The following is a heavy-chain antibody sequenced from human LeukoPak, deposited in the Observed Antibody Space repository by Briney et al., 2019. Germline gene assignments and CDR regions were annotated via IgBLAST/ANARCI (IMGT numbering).Heavy chain of an antibody. D-gene: IGHD3-3*01. Sequence: VASVKVSCKASGYTFTSYAMHWVRQAPGQRLEWMGWINAGNGSTKYSQKFQGRVTITRDTSASTAYMELSSLRPEDTAVYYCARDQATAAYYDFWSGSNWFDPWGQGTLVTVSS. CDR1: GYTFTSYA. CDR3: ARDQATAAYYDFWSGSNWFDP. J-gene: IGHJ5*02. CDR2: INAGNGST. V-gene: IGHV1-3*01.